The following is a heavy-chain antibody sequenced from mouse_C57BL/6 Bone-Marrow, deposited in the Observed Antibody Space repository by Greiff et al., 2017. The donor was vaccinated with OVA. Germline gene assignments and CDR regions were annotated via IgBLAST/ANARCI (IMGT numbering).Heavy chain of an antibody. Sequence: QVQLKESGAELVKPGASVKISCKASGYTFSTSWMNWVKQRPGRGLEWIGQIYPGDGDTNYNGKFKGKATLTADKSSSTAYMQLSSLTSADSAVYFCARGAYWGQGTLVTVSS. V-gene: IGHV1-80*01. J-gene: IGHJ3*01. CDR2: IYPGDGDT. CDR3: ARGAY. CDR1: GYTFSTSW.